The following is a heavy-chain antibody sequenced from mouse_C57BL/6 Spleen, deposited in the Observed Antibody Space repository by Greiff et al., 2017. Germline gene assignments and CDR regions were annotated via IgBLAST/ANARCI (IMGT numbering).Heavy chain of an antibody. D-gene: IGHD1-1*01. CDR2: INYDGSST. CDR1: GFTFSDYY. V-gene: IGHV5-16*01. J-gene: IGHJ1*03. Sequence: EVNVVESEGGLVQPGSSMKLSCTASGFTFSDYYMAWVRQVPEKGLEWVANINYDGSSTYYLDSLKSRFIISRDNAKNILYLQMSSLKSEDTATYYCARADISTTGYFDVWGTGTTVTVSS. CDR3: ARADISTTGYFDV.